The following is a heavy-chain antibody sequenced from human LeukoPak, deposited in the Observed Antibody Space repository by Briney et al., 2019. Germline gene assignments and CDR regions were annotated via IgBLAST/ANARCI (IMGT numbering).Heavy chain of an antibody. CDR2: IYYSGST. CDR1: GGSISSSSYY. Sequence: PSETLSLTCTVSGGSISSSSYYWGWIRQPPGKGLEWIGSIYYSGSTYYNPSLKSRVTISVDTSKNQFSLKLSSVPAADTAVYYCARHKYYFDYWGQGTLVTVSS. V-gene: IGHV4-39*01. J-gene: IGHJ4*02. CDR3: ARHKYYFDY.